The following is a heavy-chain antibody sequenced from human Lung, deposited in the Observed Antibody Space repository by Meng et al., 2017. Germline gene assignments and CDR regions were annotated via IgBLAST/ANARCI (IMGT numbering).Heavy chain of an antibody. CDR3: ARSQQWLDS. CDR1: GDSVSSNSAA. Sequence: QVHLQRSGPGLVKPSQTLSLTCAISGDSVSSNSAAWNWLRQSPSRGLEWLGRTYYRSKWYNGYAVSVRSRITINPDTSKNQFSLQLNSVTPEDTAVYYCARSQQWLDSWGQGTLVTVSS. CDR2: TYYRSKWYN. V-gene: IGHV6-1*01. D-gene: IGHD6-19*01. J-gene: IGHJ4*02.